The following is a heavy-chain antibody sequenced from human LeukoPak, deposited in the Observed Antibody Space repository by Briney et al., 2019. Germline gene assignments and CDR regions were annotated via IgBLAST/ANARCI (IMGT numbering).Heavy chain of an antibody. CDR3: ARAQYYDSWSGYYIDY. D-gene: IGHD3-3*01. Sequence: PSETLSLTCTVSGGSISSYYWSWIRQPPGKGLEWIGYIYYSGSTYYNPSLKSRVTISVDTSKNQFSLKLSSVTAADTAVYYCARAQYYDSWSGYYIDYWGQGTLVTVSS. V-gene: IGHV4-59*12. CDR2: IYYSGST. J-gene: IGHJ4*02. CDR1: GGSISSYY.